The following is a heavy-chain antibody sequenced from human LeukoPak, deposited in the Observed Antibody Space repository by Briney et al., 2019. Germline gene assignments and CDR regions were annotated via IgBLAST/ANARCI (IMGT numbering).Heavy chain of an antibody. D-gene: IGHD2-2*01. Sequence: PSETLSLTCAVYGGSFSGYYWSWIRQPPGEGLEWIGEINHSGSTNYNPSLKSRVTISVDTSKNQFSLKLSSVTAADTAVYYCARGADIVVVPAGLYYFDYWGQGTLVTVSS. CDR1: GGSFSGYY. V-gene: IGHV4-34*01. J-gene: IGHJ4*02. CDR2: INHSGST. CDR3: ARGADIVVVPAGLYYFDY.